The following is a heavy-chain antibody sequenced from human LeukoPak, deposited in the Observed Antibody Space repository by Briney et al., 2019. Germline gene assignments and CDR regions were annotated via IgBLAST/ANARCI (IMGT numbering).Heavy chain of an antibody. Sequence: GSLRLSCAASGFTFSGYRMNWVRQAPGKGLEWVSSISGSSSYIYYADSVKGRFTISRDNAENSLYLQMNSLRAEDTAVYYCTRHTTMIISGAFDIWGQGTMVTVSS. CDR1: GFTFSGYR. J-gene: IGHJ3*02. CDR3: TRHTTMIISGAFDI. CDR2: ISGSSSYI. D-gene: IGHD3-22*01. V-gene: IGHV3-21*01.